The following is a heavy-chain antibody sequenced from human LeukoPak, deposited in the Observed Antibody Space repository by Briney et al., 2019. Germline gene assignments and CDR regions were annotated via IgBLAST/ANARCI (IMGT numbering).Heavy chain of an antibody. V-gene: IGHV3-53*01. CDR1: GLSIRDNY. Sequence: PGGSLRLSCAASGLSIRDNYMSWVRQAPGRGLEWVSIIHRGGNIYHADSVKGRFTISRDNSKNTLYLQMNSLRAEDTAVYYCARDRGYAMDVWGQGTTVTVS. J-gene: IGHJ6*02. CDR3: ARDRGYAMDV. CDR2: IHRGGNI. D-gene: IGHD1-1*01.